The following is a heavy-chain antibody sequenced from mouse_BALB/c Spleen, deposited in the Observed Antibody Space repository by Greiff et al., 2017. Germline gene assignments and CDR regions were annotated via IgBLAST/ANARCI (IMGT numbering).Heavy chain of an antibody. CDR2: ISPNNGGT. D-gene: IGHD1-3*01. CDR3: ARYEWYSAMDY. J-gene: IGHJ4*01. Sequence: EVLLLQSGPDLVKPGASVKIPCTASGYTFTDYNMAWVKQSHGKSLEWIGDISPNNGGTFYNQKFKGKGTLTVDKTSSTPYMELRSLTSEDTAVYYSARYEWYSAMDYWGQGTSVTVSA. V-gene: IGHV1-18*01. CDR1: GYTFTDYN.